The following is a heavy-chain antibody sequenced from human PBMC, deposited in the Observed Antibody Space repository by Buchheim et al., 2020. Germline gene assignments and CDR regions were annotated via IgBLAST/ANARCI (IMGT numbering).Heavy chain of an antibody. CDR3: AREWDYYGSGSYYTYYYYGMDV. Sequence: EVQLMESGGGLVKPGGSLRLSCAASGFTFSSYSMNWVRQAPGKGLEWVSSISSSSSYIYYADSVKGRFTISRDNAKNSLYLQMNSLRAEDTAVYYCAREWDYYGSGSYYTYYYYGMDVWGQGTT. V-gene: IGHV3-21*01. J-gene: IGHJ6*02. CDR1: GFTFSSYS. D-gene: IGHD3-10*01. CDR2: ISSSSSYI.